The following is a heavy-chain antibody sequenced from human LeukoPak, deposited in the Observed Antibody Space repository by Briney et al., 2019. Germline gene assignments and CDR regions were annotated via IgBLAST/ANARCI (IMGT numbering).Heavy chain of an antibody. D-gene: IGHD1-14*01. J-gene: IGHJ4*02. CDR1: GFTFCSYA. V-gene: IGHV3-30-3*01. CDR2: ISYDGSNK. Sequence: GGSLRLSCAASGFTFCSYAMHWVRQAPGKGLEWVAVISYDGSNKYYADSVKGRFTISRDNSKSTLYLQMNSLRAEDTAVYYCASGRNLPGLYYFDYWGQGTLVTVSS. CDR3: ASGRNLPGLYYFDY.